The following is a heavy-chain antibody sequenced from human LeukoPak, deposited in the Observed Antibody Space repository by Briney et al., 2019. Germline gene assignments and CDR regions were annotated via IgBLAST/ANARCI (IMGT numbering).Heavy chain of an antibody. J-gene: IGHJ4*02. CDR1: GFTFSSYW. V-gene: IGHV3-7*01. D-gene: IGHD2-15*01. CDR2: IKKDGSEK. Sequence: GGSLRLSCVASGFTFSSYWMSWVRQAPGKGLEWVANIKKDGSEKYYVDSVKGRFTISRDNAKNSLYLQMNSLRAEDTAMYYCAKIGSWSFDYWGQGALVTVSS. CDR3: AKIGSWSFDY.